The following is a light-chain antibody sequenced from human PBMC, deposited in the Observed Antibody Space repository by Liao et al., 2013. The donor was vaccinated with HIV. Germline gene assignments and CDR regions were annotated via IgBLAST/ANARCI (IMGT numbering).Light chain of an antibody. CDR2: KDS. J-gene: IGLJ2*01. CDR1: KLGDKY. CDR3: QVWDRGPAL. V-gene: IGLV3-1*01. Sequence: SYELTQPPSVSVSPGQTASITCSGDKLGDKYACWYQQKPGQSPVLVIYKDSERPSGIPERFSGSNSGNTATLTISGTQPMDEGDYYCQVWDRGPALFGGGTKLTVL.